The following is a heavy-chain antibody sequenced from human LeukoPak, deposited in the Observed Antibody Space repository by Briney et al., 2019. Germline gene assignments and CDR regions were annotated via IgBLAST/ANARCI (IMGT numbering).Heavy chain of an antibody. D-gene: IGHD3-10*01. V-gene: IGHV3-66*01. CDR1: GFTVSSNY. Sequence: PGGSLRLSCAASGFTVSSNYMSWVRQAPGKGLGWVSVIYSGGSTYYADSVKGRFTISRDNSKNTLYLQMNSLRAEDTAVYYCARDRQARGVIVYWGQGTLVTVSS. CDR3: ARDRQARGVIVY. J-gene: IGHJ4*02. CDR2: IYSGGST.